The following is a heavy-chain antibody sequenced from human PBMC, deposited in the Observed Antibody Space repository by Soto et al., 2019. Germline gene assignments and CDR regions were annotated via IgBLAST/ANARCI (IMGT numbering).Heavy chain of an antibody. D-gene: IGHD5-12*01. CDR1: GFTFSSHG. Sequence: EAQLSESGGDLVQPGGSLRLSCAASGFTFSSHGMGWVRQAPGKGLEWISGLSRGGGSTYYADSVKGRFTISRDNSKNSLRLIVNRLRVYDTAVDHCVRVCQYRTDGYDIWGQGTMVTVAS. CDR2: LSRGGGST. V-gene: IGHV3-23*01. J-gene: IGHJ3*02. CDR3: VRVCQYRTDGYDI.